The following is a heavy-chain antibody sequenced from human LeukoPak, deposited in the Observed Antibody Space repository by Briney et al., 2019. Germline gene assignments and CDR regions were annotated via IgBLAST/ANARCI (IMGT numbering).Heavy chain of an antibody. Sequence: GGSLRLSCAASGFTFSNYWMHWVRQAPGKGLVWVSRINTDGSSTKYADFVKGRFTISRDNAKNTLYLQMNSLRAEDTAVYYCARDDILTGYLDYWGQGTLVTVSS. CDR3: ARDDILTGYLDY. D-gene: IGHD3-9*01. CDR1: GFTFSNYW. J-gene: IGHJ4*02. V-gene: IGHV3-74*01. CDR2: INTDGSST.